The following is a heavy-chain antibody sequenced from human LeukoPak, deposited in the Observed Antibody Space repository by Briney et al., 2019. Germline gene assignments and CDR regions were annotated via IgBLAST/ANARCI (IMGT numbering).Heavy chain of an antibody. J-gene: IGHJ5*02. Sequence: PSETLSLTCTVSGGSIHSYWSWIRQPAGKGLEWIGRISGSGTITYNPALQCRLTISIDTSKNQFSLKLMSVTAADTAVYYCARDSGTTGEVKFDPWGQGTLVTVSS. CDR3: ARDSGTTGEVKFDP. CDR1: GGSIHSY. CDR2: ISGSGTI. D-gene: IGHD3-10*01. V-gene: IGHV4-4*07.